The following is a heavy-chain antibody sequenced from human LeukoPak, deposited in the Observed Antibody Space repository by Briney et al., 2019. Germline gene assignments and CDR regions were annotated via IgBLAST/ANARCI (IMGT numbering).Heavy chain of an antibody. CDR3: ARKPGAAGPYYFDS. J-gene: IGHJ4*02. Sequence: GESLKISCKGSGYTFSNYWIAWVRQTPGKGLEWMGSIYPGDSDTRCSPSFQGQVTISADKSITTAYLQWSSLKASDTAIYFCARKPGAAGPYYFDSWGQGSLVTVSS. CDR2: IYPGDSDT. V-gene: IGHV5-51*01. CDR1: GYTFSNYW. D-gene: IGHD6-13*01.